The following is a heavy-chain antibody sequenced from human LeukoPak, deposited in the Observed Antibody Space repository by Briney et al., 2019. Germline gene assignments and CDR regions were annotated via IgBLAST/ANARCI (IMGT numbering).Heavy chain of an antibody. Sequence: GGSLRLSCAASGFTFSSYCMTWVRQAPGKGLEWVSYISGNSSTIYYADSVKGRFTISRDNSKNTLYLQMNSLRAEDTAVYYCAKVGDSSGYYSDQHQVDYWGQGTLVTVSS. CDR3: AKVGDSSGYYSDQHQVDY. V-gene: IGHV3-48*01. D-gene: IGHD3-22*01. CDR2: ISGNSSTI. CDR1: GFTFSSYC. J-gene: IGHJ4*02.